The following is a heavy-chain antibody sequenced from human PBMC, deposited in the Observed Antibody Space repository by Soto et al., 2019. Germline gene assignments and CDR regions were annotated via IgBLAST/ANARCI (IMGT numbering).Heavy chain of an antibody. D-gene: IGHD6-13*01. J-gene: IGHJ5*02. CDR2: ISSSSSYI. CDR1: GFTFSSYS. CDR3: ARGTGWQQLANDNWFDP. Sequence: GGSLRLSCAASGFTFSSYSMNWVRQAPGKGLEWVSSISSSSSYIYYADSVKGRFTISRDNAKNSLYLQMNSLRDEDTAVYYCARGTGWQQLANDNWFDPWGQGTLVTVSS. V-gene: IGHV3-21*01.